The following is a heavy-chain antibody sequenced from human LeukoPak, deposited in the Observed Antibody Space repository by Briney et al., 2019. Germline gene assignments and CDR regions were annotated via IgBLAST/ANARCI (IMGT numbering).Heavy chain of an antibody. Sequence: GGSLRLSCAASGFTVSSNYMSWVRQAPGKGLEWVSVIYSGGSTYYADSVKGRFTISRDNSKNTLYLQMNSLRAEDTAVYYCARSGLWYSSGWLDYWGQGTLVTVSS. V-gene: IGHV3-53*01. CDR3: ARSGLWYSSGWLDY. CDR2: IYSGGST. CDR1: GFTVSSNY. J-gene: IGHJ4*02. D-gene: IGHD6-19*01.